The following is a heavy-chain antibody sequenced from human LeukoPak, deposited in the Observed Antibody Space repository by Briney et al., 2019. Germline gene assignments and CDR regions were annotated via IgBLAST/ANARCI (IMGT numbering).Heavy chain of an antibody. D-gene: IGHD3-16*01. V-gene: IGHV3-7*01. Sequence: PGGSLRLSCAASGFIFKNFWMTWVRRAPGKGLEWVADINQGGSEKFYVDSVKGRFTISRDNARNSLYLQMNSLRAEDTAIYYCARVTPGGVGSFDYWGQGTLVTVSS. CDR2: INQGGSEK. CDR1: GFIFKNFW. J-gene: IGHJ4*02. CDR3: ARVTPGGVGSFDY.